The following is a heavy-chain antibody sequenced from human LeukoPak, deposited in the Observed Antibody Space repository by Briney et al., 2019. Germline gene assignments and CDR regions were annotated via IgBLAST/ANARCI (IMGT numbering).Heavy chain of an antibody. D-gene: IGHD7-27*01. CDR2: IYYSGST. V-gene: IGHV4-39*01. CDR3: AIVNWGYFDY. Sequence: SETLSLTCTVSGGSISSSSYYWGWIRQPPGKGLEWIGSIYYSGSTYYNPSLKSRVTISVDTSKNQFSLKLSSVTAADTAVYYCAIVNWGYFDYWGQGTLVTVSS. CDR1: GGSISSSSYY. J-gene: IGHJ4*02.